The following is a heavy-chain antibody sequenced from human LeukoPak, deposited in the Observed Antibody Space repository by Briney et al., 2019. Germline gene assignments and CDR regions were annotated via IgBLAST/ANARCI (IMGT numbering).Heavy chain of an antibody. CDR2: IYYSGST. CDR3: ARGGTAVIAPYAFDI. V-gene: IGHV4-59*01. D-gene: IGHD4-23*01. J-gene: IGHJ3*02. CDR1: GGSISSYY. Sequence: KPSETLSLTCTVSGGSISSYYWSWIRQPPGKGLEWIGYIYYSGSTNYNPSVKSRVAMSADTSKKQFSLKLSSLTAADTAVYYCARGGTAVIAPYAFDIWGQGTMVTVSS.